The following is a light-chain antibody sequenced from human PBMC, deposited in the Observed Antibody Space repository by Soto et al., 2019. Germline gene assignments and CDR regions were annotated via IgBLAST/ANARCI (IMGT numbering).Light chain of an antibody. CDR2: GNN. CDR3: AAWDDSLSGPVV. V-gene: IGLV1-47*01. J-gene: IGLJ2*01. CDR1: SSNIGSNY. Sequence: QSVLTQPPSASGTPGQRVTISCSGSSSNIGSNYVYWYQQLPGTAPKLLIYGNNHRPSGVPDRFSGSKSGTSASLAISGLRSEDEAEYYCAAWDDSLSGPVVFGGGTKVTVL.